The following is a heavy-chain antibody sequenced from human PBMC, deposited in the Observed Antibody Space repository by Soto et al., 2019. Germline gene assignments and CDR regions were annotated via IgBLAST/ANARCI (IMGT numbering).Heavy chain of an antibody. V-gene: IGHV3-21*01. J-gene: IGHJ4*02. CDR1: GCTCSTYA. CDR2: ISSSGTYV. D-gene: IGHD1-1*01. CDR3: ARDGNYHEF. Sequence: GDPSLSCAGSGCTCSTYAMVRGRGAPGEGLEWVSSISSSGTYVYYADSVEVRLTIFRDDASNSVYLQMNSLTAEDTAVYYCARDGNYHEFWGQGTPVTVSS.